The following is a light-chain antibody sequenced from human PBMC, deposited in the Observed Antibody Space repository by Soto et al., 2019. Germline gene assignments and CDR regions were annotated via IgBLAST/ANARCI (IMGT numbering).Light chain of an antibody. Sequence: EIVLTQSPGTLSLSPGERATLSCRASQTVTNSYLAWHQQKPGQAPRLLIYGASSRATGIPDSFSGSGSGTDFPLTISRLEQDDFAVYYCQQYGSSPFTFGPGTKVDFK. CDR3: QQYGSSPFT. V-gene: IGKV3-20*01. CDR2: GAS. CDR1: QTVTNSY. J-gene: IGKJ3*01.